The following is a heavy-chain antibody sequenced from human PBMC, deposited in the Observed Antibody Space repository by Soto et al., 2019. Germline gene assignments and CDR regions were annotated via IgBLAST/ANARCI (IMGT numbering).Heavy chain of an antibody. Sequence: ASVKVSCKASGYTFTSYDINWVRQATGQGLEWMGWTNPNSGNTGYAQKFQGRVTMTRNTSISTAYMELSSLRSEDTAVYYCAKDGSDAYYYGMDVWGQGTTVTVSS. CDR2: TNPNSGNT. V-gene: IGHV1-8*01. CDR3: AKDGSDAYYYGMDV. J-gene: IGHJ6*02. CDR1: GYTFTSYD.